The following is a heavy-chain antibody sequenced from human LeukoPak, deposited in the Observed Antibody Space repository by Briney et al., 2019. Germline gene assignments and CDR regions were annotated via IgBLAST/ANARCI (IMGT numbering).Heavy chain of an antibody. V-gene: IGHV3-21*01. CDR1: GFTFSSYS. D-gene: IGHD3-22*01. J-gene: IGHJ3*02. Sequence: PGGSLRLSCAASGFTFSSYSMNWVRQAPGKGLEWVSSISSSSSYIYCADSVKGRFTISRDNAKNSLYLQMNSLRAEDTAVYCCARVGYYDSSGYPAYDAFDIWGQGTMVTVSS. CDR3: ARVGYYDSSGYPAYDAFDI. CDR2: ISSSSSYI.